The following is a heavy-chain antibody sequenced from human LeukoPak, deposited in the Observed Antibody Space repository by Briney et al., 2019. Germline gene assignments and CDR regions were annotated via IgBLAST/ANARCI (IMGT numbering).Heavy chain of an antibody. CDR2: ISWNSGSI. CDR3: AKGTYYDILTGSDY. Sequence: PGRSLRLSCAASGFTFDDYAMHWVRQAPGKGLEWVSGISWNSGSIGYADSVKGRFTISRDNAKNSLYLQMNSLRAEDMALYYCAKGTYYDILTGSDYWGQGTLVTVSS. V-gene: IGHV3-9*03. CDR1: GFTFDDYA. J-gene: IGHJ4*02. D-gene: IGHD3-9*01.